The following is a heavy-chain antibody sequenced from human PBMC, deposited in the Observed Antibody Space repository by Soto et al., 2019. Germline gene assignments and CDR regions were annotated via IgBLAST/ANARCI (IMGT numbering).Heavy chain of an antibody. D-gene: IGHD4-17*01. J-gene: IGHJ3*01. CDR2: VSGSSSYI. CDR1: GFSFRNFN. CDR3: ARDLRGHYGP. V-gene: IGHV3-21*06. Sequence: GGSLRLSCEGSGFSFRNFNMICVRHAPGKGLEWVSSVSGSSSYIYYADSVKGRFTVSRDNANNLVFLQMNGLRPEDTAMYYCARDLRGHYGPWGQGTMVTVSS.